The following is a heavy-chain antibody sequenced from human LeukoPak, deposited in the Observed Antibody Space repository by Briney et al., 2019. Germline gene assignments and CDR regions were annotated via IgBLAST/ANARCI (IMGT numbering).Heavy chain of an antibody. CDR2: INHSGST. V-gene: IGHV4-34*01. CDR1: GGSFSGYY. J-gene: IGHJ5*02. D-gene: IGHD6-6*01. CDR3: ARSRIAARPMVWFDP. Sequence: SETLSLTCAVYGGSFSGYYWSWLRQPPGKGLEWIGEINHSGSTNYNPSLKSRVTISVDTSNNQFSLNLSSVSAADTAVYYCARSRIAARPMVWFDPWGQGTLVTVSS.